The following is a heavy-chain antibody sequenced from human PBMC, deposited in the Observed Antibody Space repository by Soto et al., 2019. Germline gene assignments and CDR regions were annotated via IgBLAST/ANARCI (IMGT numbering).Heavy chain of an antibody. CDR1: GYSFTSYW. CDR3: ARRVLHYDSSGYYYQYYFDY. Sequence: PGESLKISCKGSGYSFTSYWIGLVRQMPGKGLEWMGIIYPGDSDTRYSPSFQGQVTISADKSISTAYLQWSSLKASDTAMYYCARRVLHYDSSGYYYQYYFDYWGQGTLVTVSS. V-gene: IGHV5-51*01. J-gene: IGHJ4*02. CDR2: IYPGDSDT. D-gene: IGHD3-22*01.